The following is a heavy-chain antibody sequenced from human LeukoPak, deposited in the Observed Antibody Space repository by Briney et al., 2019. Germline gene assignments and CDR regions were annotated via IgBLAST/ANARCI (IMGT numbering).Heavy chain of an antibody. V-gene: IGHV3-48*01. Sequence: GGSPRLSCAASGFTFSGYIMNWVRQAPGKGLEWVSFIGTSGNTIYYADSVKGRFTVSRDNAKNSLYLQMNSLRVEDTAVYYCARDQWLDYWGQGTLVTVSS. CDR3: ARDQWLDY. J-gene: IGHJ4*02. CDR2: IGTSGNTI. CDR1: GFTFSGYI. D-gene: IGHD6-19*01.